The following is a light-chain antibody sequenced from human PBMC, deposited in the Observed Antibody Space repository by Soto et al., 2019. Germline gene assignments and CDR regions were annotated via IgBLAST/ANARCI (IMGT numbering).Light chain of an antibody. J-gene: IGKJ1*01. CDR2: WAS. V-gene: IGKV4-1*01. CDR3: QQYYSTPWT. Sequence: DIVMTQSPDSLAVSLGERATINCKSSQSVLYSSNNKNYLAWYQQKPGQPPKLLIYWASTRESGVPDRFGGSGSGTDSTRTISSLQAEDVAVYYCQQYYSTPWTFGQGTKVEIK. CDR1: QSVLYSSNNKNY.